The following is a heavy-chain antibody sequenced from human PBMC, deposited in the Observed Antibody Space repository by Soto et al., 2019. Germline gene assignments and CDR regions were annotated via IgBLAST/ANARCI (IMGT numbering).Heavy chain of an antibody. CDR1: GFTFSMYA. J-gene: IGHJ6*02. V-gene: IGHV3-23*01. CDR2: ISGSGGRT. CDR3: AKEVVVESAGRSHYYYYGLDV. D-gene: IGHD6-13*01. Sequence: GGSLRLSCATSGFTFSMYAMNWVRQAPGKGLEWVSVISGSGGRTYYADSVKGRFTMSRDNSQNTLYLQMNSLRPEDMAVYYCAKEVVVESAGRSHYYYYGLDVWGQGTTVTVSS.